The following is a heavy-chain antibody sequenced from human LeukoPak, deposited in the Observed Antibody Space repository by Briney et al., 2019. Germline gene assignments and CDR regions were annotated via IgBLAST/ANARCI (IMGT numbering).Heavy chain of an antibody. J-gene: IGHJ6*02. V-gene: IGHV4-61*02. CDR1: GGSISSGSYY. Sequence: SQTLSLTCTVSGGSISSGSYYWSWIRQPAGKGLEWIGRIYTSGSTNYNPSLKSRVTISVDTSKNQFSLKLSSVTAADTAVYYCARARYCIGSTCPAGYYGMDVWGQGTTVTVSS. D-gene: IGHD2-15*01. CDR3: ARARYCIGSTCPAGYYGMDV. CDR2: IYTSGST.